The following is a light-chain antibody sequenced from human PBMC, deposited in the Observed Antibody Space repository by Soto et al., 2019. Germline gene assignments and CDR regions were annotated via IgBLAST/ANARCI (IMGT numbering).Light chain of an antibody. CDR2: DDD. J-gene: IGLJ3*02. V-gene: IGLV1-51*01. Sequence: QSVLTQPPSVSAAPGQKVTISCSGSNSNIGANSVSWYQHLPGTAPKVVIYDDDKRPSGIPDRFSGSKSGTSATLDITGLQIGDEADYYCGTWHSTVSVEWVFGGGTKLTVL. CDR3: GTWHSTVSVEWV. CDR1: NSNIGANS.